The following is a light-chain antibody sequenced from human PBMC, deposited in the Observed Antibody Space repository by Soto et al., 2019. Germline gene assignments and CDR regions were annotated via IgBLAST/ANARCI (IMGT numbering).Light chain of an antibody. CDR3: QQYNNWPL. J-gene: IGKJ1*01. CDR1: QSVSSSY. CDR2: DAS. Sequence: EIVLTQSPGTLSLSPGERATLSCRASQSVSSSYLAWYQQKPGQAPRLLIYDASTRATGIPDRFSGGGSGTEFTLTISSLQSEDFAVYYCQQYNNWPLFGQGTKVDI. V-gene: IGKV3-15*01.